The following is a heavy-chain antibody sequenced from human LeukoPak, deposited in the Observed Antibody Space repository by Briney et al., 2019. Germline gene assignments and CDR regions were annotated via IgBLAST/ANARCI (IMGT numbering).Heavy chain of an antibody. CDR1: GFTFSSYA. CDR3: ARDYTGYCSGGSCFNWFDP. D-gene: IGHD2-15*01. V-gene: IGHV3-30*04. J-gene: IGHJ5*02. Sequence: GGSLRLSCAASGFTFSSYAMHWVRQAPGKGLEWVAVISYDGSNKYYADSVKGRFTISRDNSKNTLYLQMNSLRAEDTAVYYCARDYTGYCSGGSCFNWFDPWGQGTLVTVSS. CDR2: ISYDGSNK.